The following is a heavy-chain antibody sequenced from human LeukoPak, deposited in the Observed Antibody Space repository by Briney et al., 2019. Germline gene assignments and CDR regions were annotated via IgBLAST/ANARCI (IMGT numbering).Heavy chain of an antibody. CDR2: INPNSGGT. CDR3: ARLRGYYFDY. V-gene: IGHV1-2*02. Sequence: ASVKVSCKASGYTFTGYYLHWVRQAPGQGLEWMGWINPNSGGTNYAQKFQGRVTMTRDTSISTAYMELRSLRSDDTAVYYCARLRGYYFDYWGQGTLVTVSS. J-gene: IGHJ4*02. CDR1: GYTFTGYY.